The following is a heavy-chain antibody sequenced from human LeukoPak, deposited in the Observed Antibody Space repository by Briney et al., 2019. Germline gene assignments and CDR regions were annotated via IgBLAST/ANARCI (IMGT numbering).Heavy chain of an antibody. CDR1: GYSFTSYW. Sequence: GESLKISCQGSGYSFTSYWIGWVRQMPGKGLEWMGIIYPGDSDTRYSPSFQGQVAISADKSISTAYLQWSSLKASDTAMYYCARQGDFWSGYNDYWGQGTLVTVSS. CDR2: IYPGDSDT. CDR3: ARQGDFWSGYNDY. V-gene: IGHV5-51*01. J-gene: IGHJ4*02. D-gene: IGHD3-3*01.